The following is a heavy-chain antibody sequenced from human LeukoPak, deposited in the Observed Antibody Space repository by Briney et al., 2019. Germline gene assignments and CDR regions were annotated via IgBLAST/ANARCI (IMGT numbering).Heavy chain of an antibody. CDR2: INPSGGST. D-gene: IGHD3-16*01. V-gene: IGHV1-46*01. CDR3: ARGRKVMKYYYYYYGMDV. CDR1: GYTFTSYY. Sequence: GASVKVSCKASGYTFTSYYMHWVRQAPGQGLEWMGIINPSGGSTSYAQKFQGRVTMTRDTSTSTVYMELSSLRSEDTAVYYCARGRKVMKYYYYYYGMDVWGQGTTVTVSS. J-gene: IGHJ6*02.